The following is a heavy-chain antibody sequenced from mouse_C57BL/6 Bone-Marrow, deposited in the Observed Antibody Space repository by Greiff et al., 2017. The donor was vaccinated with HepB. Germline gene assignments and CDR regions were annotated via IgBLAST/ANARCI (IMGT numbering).Heavy chain of an antibody. D-gene: IGHD1-1*01. J-gene: IGHJ3*01. V-gene: IGHV1-82*01. CDR2: IYPGDGDT. CDR3: ARSGLRSPY. Sequence: QVQLKESGPELVKPGASVKISCKASGYAFSSSWMNWVKQRPGKGLEWIGRIYPGDGDTNYNGKFKGKATLTADKSSSTAYMQLSSLTSEDSAVYFCARSGLRSPYWGQGTLVTVSA. CDR1: GYAFSSSW.